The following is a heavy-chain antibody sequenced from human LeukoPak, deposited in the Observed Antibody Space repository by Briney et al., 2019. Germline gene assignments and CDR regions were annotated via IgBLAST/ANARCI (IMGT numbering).Heavy chain of an antibody. D-gene: IGHD2-2*02. V-gene: IGHV1-69*05. J-gene: IGHJ4*02. Sequence: GASVKVSCKASGGTFSSYAISWVRQAPGQGLEWMGGIIPIFGTANYAQKFQGRVTITTDESTSPAYMELSSLRSEDTAVYYCASASVGDIGYCSSTSCYTPDYWGQGTLVTVSS. CDR2: IIPIFGTA. CDR3: ASASVGDIGYCSSTSCYTPDY. CDR1: GGTFSSYA.